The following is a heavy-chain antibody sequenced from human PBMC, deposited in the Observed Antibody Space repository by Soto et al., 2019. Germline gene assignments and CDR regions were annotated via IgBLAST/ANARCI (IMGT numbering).Heavy chain of an antibody. J-gene: IGHJ6*03. CDR1: GFTFSSYT. CDR3: ARMRGTTRDMDG. CDR2: VSTSSTYI. V-gene: IGHV3-21*01. D-gene: IGHD1-7*01. Sequence: EVQLVESGGGLVKPGGSLQLSCASSGFTFSSYTMNWVRQAPGKELEWVSSVSTSSTYIFYADSVQGRFTISRDNAKNSLYLQMHSLRVEDTAVYYCARMRGTTRDMDGWGTGTTVTVSS.